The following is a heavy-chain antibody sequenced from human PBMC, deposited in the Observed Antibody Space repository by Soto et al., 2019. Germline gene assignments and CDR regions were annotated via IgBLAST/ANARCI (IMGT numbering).Heavy chain of an antibody. CDR2: FDPEGGET. V-gene: IGHV1-24*01. J-gene: IGHJ4*02. CDR3: ARDQTGHYYDY. Sequence: GASVKVSCKVSGYTLTDLSMQWVRQAPGKGLEWMGGFDPEGGETIYAQKFQGRVTMTEDTARDTAYMELSSLRSEDTAVYYCARDQTGHYYDYWGQGTLVTVSS. CDR1: GYTLTDLS.